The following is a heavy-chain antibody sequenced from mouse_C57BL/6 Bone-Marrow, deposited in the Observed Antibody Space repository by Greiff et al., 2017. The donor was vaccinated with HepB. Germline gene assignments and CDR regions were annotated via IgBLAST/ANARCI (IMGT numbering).Heavy chain of an antibody. CDR1: GYTFTSYT. V-gene: IGHV1-4*01. J-gene: IGHJ2*01. CDR3: ARWDYDGDFDY. CDR2: INPSGGYT. D-gene: IGHD2-4*01. Sequence: VQLQESGAELARPGASVKMSCKASGYTFTSYTMHWVKQRPGQGLEWIGYINPSGGYTKYNQKFKDKATLTADKSSSTAYMQLSSLTSEDSAVYYCARWDYDGDFDYWGQGTTLTVSS.